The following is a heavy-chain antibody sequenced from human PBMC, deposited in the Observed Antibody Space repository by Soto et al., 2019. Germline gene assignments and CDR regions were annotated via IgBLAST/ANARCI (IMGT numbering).Heavy chain of an antibody. CDR2: IDNVGGTI. D-gene: IGHD6-25*01. V-gene: IGHV3-11*01. Sequence: GESLKVSCKTSGYSFTSYWIRQSPGKGLEWLSYIDNVGGTIFYADSVRGRFTVSRDNAKYSLFLQMTALRAEDSAMYFCATVAFGYHSHSPYWGRGALVTVSS. CDR3: ATVAFGYHSHSPY. CDR1: GYSFTSY. J-gene: IGHJ4*02.